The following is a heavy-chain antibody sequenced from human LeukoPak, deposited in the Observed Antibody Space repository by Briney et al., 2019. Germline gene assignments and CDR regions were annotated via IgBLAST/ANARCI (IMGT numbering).Heavy chain of an antibody. V-gene: IGHV3-9*03. CDR1: GFTFDDYA. CDR3: AKGVYSSGWYYYFDY. CDR2: ISWNSGSI. D-gene: IGHD6-19*01. J-gene: IGHJ4*02. Sequence: GRSLRLSCSASGFTFDDYAMHWVRQAPGKGLEWVSGISWNSGSIGYADSVKGRFTISRDNAKNSLYLQMNSLRAEDMALYYCAKGVYSSGWYYYFDYWAREPWSPSPQ.